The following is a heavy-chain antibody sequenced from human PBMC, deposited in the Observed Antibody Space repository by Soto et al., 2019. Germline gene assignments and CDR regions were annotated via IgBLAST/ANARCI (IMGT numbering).Heavy chain of an antibody. V-gene: IGHV3-49*03. CDR2: IRSKAYGGTT. CDR1: GFTFGDYA. CDR3: TAQGDSSVLFDY. Sequence: PGGSLRLSCTASGFTFGDYAMSWFRQAPGKGLEWVGFIRSKAYGGTTEYAASVKGRFTISRDDSKSIAYLQMNSLKTEDTAVYYCTAQGDSSVLFDYWGQGTLVTVSS. D-gene: IGHD6-19*01. J-gene: IGHJ4*02.